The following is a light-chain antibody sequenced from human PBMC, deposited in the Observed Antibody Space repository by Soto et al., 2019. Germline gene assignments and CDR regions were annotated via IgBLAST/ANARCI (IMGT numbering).Light chain of an antibody. Sequence: DIVLTQSPATLSLSPGERATLSGRASQSVSKWLVWYQQKPGQAPRLLIYDASTRASDIPARFSGSGSGTDFTLTISSLEPDDFAVYYCQHRANWPLTFGGGTKVEIK. CDR2: DAS. CDR1: QSVSKW. V-gene: IGKV3-11*01. J-gene: IGKJ4*01. CDR3: QHRANWPLT.